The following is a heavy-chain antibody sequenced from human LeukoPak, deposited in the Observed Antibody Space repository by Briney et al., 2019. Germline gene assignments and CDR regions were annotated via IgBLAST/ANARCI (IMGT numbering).Heavy chain of an antibody. Sequence: SETLSLTCAVYGGSFSGYYWSWIRQPPGKGLEWIGEINHSGSTNYNPSLRSRVTISVDTSKNQFSLKLSSVTAADTAGYYWERVQRHVLRFLEWLSPSVYNWFDPGGQGTLVPVSS. CDR1: GGSFSGYY. CDR2: INHSGST. CDR3: ERVQRHVLRFLEWLSPSVYNWFDP. J-gene: IGHJ5*02. D-gene: IGHD3-3*01. V-gene: IGHV4-34*01.